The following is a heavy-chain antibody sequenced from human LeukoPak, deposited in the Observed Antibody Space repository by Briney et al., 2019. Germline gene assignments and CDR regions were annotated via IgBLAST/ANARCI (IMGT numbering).Heavy chain of an antibody. CDR3: AREEWLQYYFHY. J-gene: IGHJ4*02. Sequence: GASVKVSCKASGYTFNGNYIHWVRQAPGQGLEWMAWIDPNSGATKYAQKFQGRVTMTRDTSISTAYMEVSSLRSDDTAIYYCAREEWLQYYFHYWGQGTLVTVSS. CDR2: IDPNSGAT. D-gene: IGHD5-24*01. V-gene: IGHV1-2*02. CDR1: GYTFNGNY.